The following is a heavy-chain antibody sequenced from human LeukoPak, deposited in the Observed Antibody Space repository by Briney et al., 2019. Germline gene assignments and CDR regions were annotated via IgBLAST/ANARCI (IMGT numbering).Heavy chain of an antibody. CDR3: AGRNSEPPHTCSGGSCYASRYFDL. D-gene: IGHD2-15*01. CDR1: GGSISSYC. V-gene: IGHV4-59*08. CDR2: IYYSGST. Sequence: SETLSLTCTVSGGSISSYCWSWIRQPPGKGLEWIGYIYYSGSTNYNPSLKSRVTISVDTSKNQFSLKLSSVTAADTAVYYCAGRNSEPPHTCSGGSCYASRYFDLWGRGTLVTVSS. J-gene: IGHJ2*01.